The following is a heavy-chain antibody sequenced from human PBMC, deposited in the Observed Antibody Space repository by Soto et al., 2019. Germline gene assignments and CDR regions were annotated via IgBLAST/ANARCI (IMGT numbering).Heavy chain of an antibody. J-gene: IGHJ2*01. CDR1: GFTFSSYG. V-gene: IGHV3-30*18. D-gene: IGHD5-12*01. CDR3: AKSRDGYNNWYFDL. CDR2: ISYDGSNK. Sequence: GGSLRLSCAASGFTFSSYGMHWVRQAPGKGLEWVAVISYDGSNKYYADSVKGRFTISRDNSKNTLYLQMNSLRAEDTAVYYCAKSRDGYNNWYFDLWGRGTLVTVSS.